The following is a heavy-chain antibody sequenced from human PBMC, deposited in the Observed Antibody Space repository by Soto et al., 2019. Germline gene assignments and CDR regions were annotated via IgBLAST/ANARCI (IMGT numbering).Heavy chain of an antibody. J-gene: IGHJ6*02. V-gene: IGHV1-46*01. Sequence: QVQLVQSGAEVKKPGASVKVSCKASGYTFTSYYMHWVRQAPGQGLEWMGIINPSGGSTSYAQKFSGRVTMTRDTSTSTVYMELSSLRSEDTAVYYCARQARYCTNGVCSAYGMDVWGQGTTVTVSS. CDR2: INPSGGST. CDR1: GYTFTSYY. D-gene: IGHD2-8*01. CDR3: ARQARYCTNGVCSAYGMDV.